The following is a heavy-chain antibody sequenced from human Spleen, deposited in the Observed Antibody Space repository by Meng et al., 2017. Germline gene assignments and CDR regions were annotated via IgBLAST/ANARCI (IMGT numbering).Heavy chain of an antibody. CDR2: ISGSGGST. CDR1: GFTFSSYA. V-gene: IGHV3-23*01. CDR3: TRAVAGITAAFDS. D-gene: IGHD6-19*01. Sequence: GESLKISCAASGFTFSSYAMSWVRQAPGKGLEWVSAISGSGGSTYYADSVKGRFTISRDNAKNSLYLQMNSLRAEDTALYYCTRAVAGITAAFDSWGQGTVVTVSS. J-gene: IGHJ3*02.